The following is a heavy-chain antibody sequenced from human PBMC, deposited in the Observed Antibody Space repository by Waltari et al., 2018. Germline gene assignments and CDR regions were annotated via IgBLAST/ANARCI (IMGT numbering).Heavy chain of an antibody. V-gene: IGHV1-2*02. CDR3: ARGDPSVYYTLHMDV. CDR1: GYTFTDNY. J-gene: IGHJ6*03. CDR2: INPNNGGT. Sequence: QVQLVQSGAEVKKPGASVKVSCKDCGYTFTDNYMHWVRQAPGQGLEWMGWINPNNGGTNYAQKFQGRVTMTRDTSISTAFMDLSRLKSDDTAVYFCARGDPSVYYTLHMDVWGKGTTVTVSS. D-gene: IGHD3-3*01.